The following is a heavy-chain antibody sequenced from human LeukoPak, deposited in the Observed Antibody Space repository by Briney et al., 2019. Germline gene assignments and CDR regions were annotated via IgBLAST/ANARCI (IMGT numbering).Heavy chain of an antibody. CDR3: ARILSSSWYEYFHH. Sequence: SVKVSCKASGGTFSNYAINWVRQAPGQGLEWMGAIIPIFGTANYAQKFQGRVTITADESTSTAYMELSSLRSEDTAVYYCARILSSSWYEYFHHWGQGTLVTVSS. V-gene: IGHV1-69*13. CDR1: GGTFSNYA. D-gene: IGHD6-19*01. J-gene: IGHJ1*01. CDR2: IIPIFGTA.